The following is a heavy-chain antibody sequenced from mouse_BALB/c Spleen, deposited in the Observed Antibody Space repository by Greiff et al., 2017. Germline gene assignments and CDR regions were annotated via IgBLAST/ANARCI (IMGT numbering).Heavy chain of an antibody. D-gene: IGHD1-2*01. J-gene: IGHJ2*01. CDR1: GYTFTSYT. Sequence: QVQLKESAAELARPGASVKMSCKASGYTFTSYTMHWVKQRPGQGLEWIGYINPSSGYTEYNQKFKDKTTLTADKSSSTAYMQLSSLTSEDSAVYYCARRGYYGFYYFDYWGQGTTRTVSS. CDR2: INPSSGYT. CDR3: ARRGYYGFYYFDY. V-gene: IGHV1-4*02.